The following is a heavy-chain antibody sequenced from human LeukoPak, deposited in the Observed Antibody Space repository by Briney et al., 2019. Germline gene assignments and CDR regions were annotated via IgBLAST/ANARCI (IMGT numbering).Heavy chain of an antibody. CDR2: ISYDGSNK. V-gene: IGHV3-30*04. Sequence: GGSLRLSCAASGFTFSSYAMHWVRQAPGKGLEWVAVISYDGSNKYYADSVKGRFTISRDNSKNTLYLQMNSLRAEDTAVYYCARDGIAGTAYYYYYMDVWGKGTTVTISS. CDR3: ARDGIAGTAYYYYYMDV. D-gene: IGHD6-13*01. J-gene: IGHJ6*03. CDR1: GFTFSSYA.